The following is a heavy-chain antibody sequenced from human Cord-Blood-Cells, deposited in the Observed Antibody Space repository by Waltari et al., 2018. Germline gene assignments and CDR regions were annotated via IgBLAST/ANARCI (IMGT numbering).Heavy chain of an antibody. CDR3: ARDPRRDCYNFGAFDI. Sequence: EVQLVESGGGLVKPGGSLRLSCAASGFTFSSYSMNWVRQAPGKGLELVSSISSSSSYIYYADSVKGRFTISRDNAKNSLYLQMNSLRAEDTAVYYCARDPRRDCYNFGAFDIWGQGTMVTVSS. J-gene: IGHJ3*02. D-gene: IGHD2-21*01. CDR1: GFTFSSYS. CDR2: ISSSSSYI. V-gene: IGHV3-21*01.